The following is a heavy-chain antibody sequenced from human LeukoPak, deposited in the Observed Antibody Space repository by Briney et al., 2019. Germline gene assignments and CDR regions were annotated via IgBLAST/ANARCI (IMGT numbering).Heavy chain of an antibody. V-gene: IGHV3-66*01. D-gene: IGHD5-18*01. Sequence: GGSLRLSCAASGFTVSSNYMSWVRQAPGKGLEWVSVIYSGGSTYYADSVKGRFTISRDNSKNMLYLQMNSLRAEDTAVYYCARVAWIQLWSGGYYFDYWGQGTLVTVSS. CDR1: GFTVSSNY. CDR2: IYSGGST. CDR3: ARVAWIQLWSGGYYFDY. J-gene: IGHJ4*02.